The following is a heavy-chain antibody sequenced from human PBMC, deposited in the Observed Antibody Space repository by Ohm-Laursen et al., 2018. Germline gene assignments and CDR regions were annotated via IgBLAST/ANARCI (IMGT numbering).Heavy chain of an antibody. Sequence: GSLRLSCAASGFTFSSYAMSWVRQAPGKGLEWVSAISGSGTTTYYADPVKGRFTISRDNPKSMVFLQMSSLRAEDTAVYYCAKHRSATWMHKRFDNWGQGTLVAVSS. CDR1: GFTFSSYA. V-gene: IGHV3-23*01. CDR2: ISGSGTTT. J-gene: IGHJ4*02. D-gene: IGHD5-12*01. CDR3: AKHRSATWMHKRFDN.